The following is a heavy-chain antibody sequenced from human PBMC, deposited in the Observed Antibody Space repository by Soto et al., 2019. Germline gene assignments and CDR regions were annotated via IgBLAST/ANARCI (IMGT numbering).Heavy chain of an antibody. CDR3: VENSGWFNT. V-gene: IGHV3-23*01. D-gene: IGHD3-10*01. J-gene: IGHJ5*02. CDR1: GFTFGTTD. CDR2: IDGSGGIT. Sequence: QLLQSGGGLVQPGGSLTLSCAASGFTFGTTDMSWVRQAPGEGLEWVSTIDGSGGITYYADSVKGRFTISRDNSRNTVYLQMNCLRGDDTALYYCVENSGWFNTWGQGALVTVSS.